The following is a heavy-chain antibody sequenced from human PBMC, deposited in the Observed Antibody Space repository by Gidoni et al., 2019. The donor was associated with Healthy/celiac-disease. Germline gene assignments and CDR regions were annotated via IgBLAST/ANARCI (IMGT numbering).Heavy chain of an antibody. CDR3: AKDLSGGWFDY. J-gene: IGHJ4*02. CDR2: ISYDGINK. CDR1: GFTFSSYG. V-gene: IGHV3-30*18. Sequence: QVQLVESGGGVVQPGRSLRLSCAASGFTFSSYGMHWVRQAPGKGLEWVAVISYDGINKYYADSVKGRFTISRDNSKNTLYLQMNSLRAEDTAVYYCAKDLSGGWFDYWGQGTLVTVSS. D-gene: IGHD2-15*01.